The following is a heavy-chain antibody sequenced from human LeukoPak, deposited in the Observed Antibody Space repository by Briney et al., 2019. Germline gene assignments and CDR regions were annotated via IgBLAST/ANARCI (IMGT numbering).Heavy chain of an antibody. CDR3: AKDYRIGYSDHFDY. D-gene: IGHD2-21*01. Sequence: GRSLRLSCAASGFTFSSHAMSWVRQAPEKGLEWVSGIYESGQTTHYADSVKGRFSISRDNSKNTLYLQMDSLRGEDTAIYYCAKDYRIGYSDHFDYWGQGALVTVSS. CDR1: GFTFSSHA. CDR2: IYESGQTT. J-gene: IGHJ4*02. V-gene: IGHV3-23*01.